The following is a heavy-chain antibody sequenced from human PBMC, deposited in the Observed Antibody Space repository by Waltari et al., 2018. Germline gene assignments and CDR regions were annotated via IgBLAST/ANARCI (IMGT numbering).Heavy chain of an antibody. CDR2: INHSGST. Sequence: QVQLQQWGAGLLKPSETLSLTCAVYGGSCSGYYWSWIRQPPGKGLEWIGEINHSGSTNYNPSLKSRVTISVDTSKNQFSLKLSSVTAADTAVYYCARGRRRVLSYYYMDVWGKGTTVTVSS. CDR1: GGSCSGYY. CDR3: ARGRRRVLSYYYMDV. V-gene: IGHV4-34*01. J-gene: IGHJ6*03. D-gene: IGHD3-10*01.